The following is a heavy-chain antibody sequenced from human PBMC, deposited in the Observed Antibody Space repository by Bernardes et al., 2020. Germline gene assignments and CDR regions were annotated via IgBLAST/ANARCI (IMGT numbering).Heavy chain of an antibody. V-gene: IGHV2-5*01. CDR2: IYWNDDK. CDR3: YMELSRLRSDDTAVYYCARGPVDTAMEIDY. Sequence: SGPTLVKPTQTLKLTCTFSGFSLSTSGVGVGWIRQPPGKALEWLALIYWNDDKRYSPSLKSRLTITKDTSKNQVVLTMTNMDPVDTSISTAYMELSRLRSDDTAVYYCARGPVDTAMEIDYWGQGTLVTVSS. CDR1: GFSLSTSGVG. J-gene: IGHJ4*02. D-gene: IGHD5-18*01.